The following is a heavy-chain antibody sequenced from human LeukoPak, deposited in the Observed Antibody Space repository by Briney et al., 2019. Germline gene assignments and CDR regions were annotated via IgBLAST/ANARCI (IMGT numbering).Heavy chain of an antibody. V-gene: IGHV3-7*01. CDR3: ARLSGCSAGRCSSGNYFDY. CDR1: GFTFSSYW. J-gene: IGHJ4*02. CDR2: IKQVGNET. D-gene: IGHD2-15*01. Sequence: GGSLRLSCAASGFTFSSYWMSWVRQAPGKGLEWVANIKQVGNETYYVDSVKGRFIISRDNAKNSLYLQMNSLRPEDTAVFYCARLSGCSAGRCSSGNYFDYWGQGTLVTVSS.